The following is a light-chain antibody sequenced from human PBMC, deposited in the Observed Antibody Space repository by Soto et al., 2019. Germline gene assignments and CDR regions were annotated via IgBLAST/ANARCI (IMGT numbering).Light chain of an antibody. V-gene: IGLV7-46*01. Sequence: QAVVTQEPSLTVSPGGTVTLTCGSSTGAVTSGHYPYWFQQRPGQAPRTLIYDTSIRQSWTPARFSGSVLGGKAALTLSGAQPEDEADYYCLVSYSVGRLWVFGGGTKLTVL. CDR2: DTS. CDR3: LVSYSVGRLWV. J-gene: IGLJ3*02. CDR1: TGAVTSGHY.